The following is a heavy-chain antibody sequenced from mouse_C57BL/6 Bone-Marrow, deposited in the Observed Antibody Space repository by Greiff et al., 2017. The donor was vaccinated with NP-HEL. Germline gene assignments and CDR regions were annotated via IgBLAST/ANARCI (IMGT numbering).Heavy chain of an antibody. J-gene: IGHJ4*01. V-gene: IGHV5-9-1*02. CDR2: ISSGGDYI. CDR3: TRDRGLLWSPWDY. D-gene: IGHD2-1*01. Sequence: EVQWVESGEGLVKPGGSLKLSCAASGFTFSSYAMSWVRQTPEKRLEWVAYISSGGDYIYYADTVKGRFTISRDNARNTLYLQMSSLKSEDTAMYYCTRDRGLLWSPWDYWGQGTSVTVSS. CDR1: GFTFSSYA.